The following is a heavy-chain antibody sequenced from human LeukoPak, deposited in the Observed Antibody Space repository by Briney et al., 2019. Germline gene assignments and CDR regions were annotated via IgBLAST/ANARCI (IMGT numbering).Heavy chain of an antibody. V-gene: IGHV1-46*01. Sequence: ASVKLSCKASGYTFTSYYMHWVRQAPGQGLEWMGIINTSGGNTNYAQKLQGRVTMTTNTYTSTAYMELRSLRSDDTAVYYCARVAGWHWFDPWGEGTLVTVSS. J-gene: IGHJ5*02. CDR3: ARVAGWHWFDP. CDR1: GYTFTSYY. CDR2: INTSGGNT. D-gene: IGHD6-19*01.